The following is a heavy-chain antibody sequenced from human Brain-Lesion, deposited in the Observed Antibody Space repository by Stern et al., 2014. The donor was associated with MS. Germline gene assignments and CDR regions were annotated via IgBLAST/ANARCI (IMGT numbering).Heavy chain of an antibody. Sequence: QVQLVESGPGLVKPSQTLPLTCTVSGASIGGGGYSCSWFRPPPAEGPGGGGCIYYSGTTYYKASLKSRVTISLDTSKNQFSLNLSSVTAADTAVYYCAGAIGKYELLEAFDMWGQGTKVTVSS. V-gene: IGHV4-30-4*01. CDR2: IYYSGTT. J-gene: IGHJ3*02. CDR3: AGAIGKYELLEAFDM. D-gene: IGHD2-2*01. CDR1: GASIGGGGYS.